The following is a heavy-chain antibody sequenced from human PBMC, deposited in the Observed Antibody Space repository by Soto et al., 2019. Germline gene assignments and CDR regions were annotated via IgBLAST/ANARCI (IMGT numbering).Heavy chain of an antibody. V-gene: IGHV1-69*12. Sequence: QVQLVQSGAEVKKPGSSVKVSCKASGGTFSSYAISWVRQAPGQGLEWMGGIIPIFGTANYAQKFQGRVTITADESTSTAYMALSSLRSEDTAVYYCASWEDEAARGYYYYGMDVWGQGTTVTVSS. CDR1: GGTFSSYA. J-gene: IGHJ6*02. CDR2: IIPIFGTA. CDR3: ASWEDEAARGYYYYGMDV. D-gene: IGHD6-6*01.